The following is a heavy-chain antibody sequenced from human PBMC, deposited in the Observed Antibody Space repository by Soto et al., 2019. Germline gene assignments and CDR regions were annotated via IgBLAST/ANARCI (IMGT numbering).Heavy chain of an antibody. CDR1: GFSLTTSGVN. CDR3: VHCYDSSRFDY. D-gene: IGHD3-22*01. J-gene: IGHJ4*02. Sequence: QITLKESGPTLVKPTQTLTLTCTFSGFSLTTSGVNVGWIRQPPGKALEWLALVYWDDDKRYSPSLKSRLTITKDTSKNQVVLTMTNMDPVDTATYYCVHCYDSSRFDYWGQGTLVTVSS. V-gene: IGHV2-5*02. CDR2: VYWDDDK.